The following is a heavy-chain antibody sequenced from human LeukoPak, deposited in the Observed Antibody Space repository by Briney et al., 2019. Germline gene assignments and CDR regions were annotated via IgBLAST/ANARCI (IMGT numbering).Heavy chain of an antibody. V-gene: IGHV1-2*02. Sequence: ASVKVSCKASGYTFTGYYMHWVRQAPGQGLEWMGWINPNSGGTNYAQKFQGRVTMTRDTSKGTAYMELSSLRSEDTAVYYCARALSGCILCFDFWGQGTLVTVSS. CDR2: INPNSGGT. CDR3: ARALSGCILCFDF. J-gene: IGHJ4*02. CDR1: GYTFTGYY. D-gene: IGHD6-19*01.